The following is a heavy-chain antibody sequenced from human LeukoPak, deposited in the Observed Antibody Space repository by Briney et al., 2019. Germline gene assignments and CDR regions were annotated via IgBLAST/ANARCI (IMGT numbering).Heavy chain of an antibody. D-gene: IGHD4-11*01. CDR2: ISAYNGNT. V-gene: IGHV1-18*01. J-gene: IGHJ4*02. CDR3: ARDTGYSNHEAIID. CDR1: GYTFTSYG. Sequence: GASVKVSCKASGYTFTSYGISWVRQAPRQGLEWMGWISAYNGNTNYAQKLQGRVTMTTDTSTSTAYMELRSLRSDDTAVYYCARDTGYSNHEAIIDWGQGTLVTVSS.